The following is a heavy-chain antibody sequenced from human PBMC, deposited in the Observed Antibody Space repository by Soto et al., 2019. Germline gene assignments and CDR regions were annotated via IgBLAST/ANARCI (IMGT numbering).Heavy chain of an antibody. CDR1: GYTFTSYG. V-gene: IGHV1-18*01. CDR2: ISAYNGNT. Sequence: GASVKVSCKASGYTFTSYGISWVRQAPGQGLEWMGWISAYNGNTNYAQKLQGRVTMTTDTSTSTAYMELRSLRPDDPAVYYCARDDVYCCGGSFFLSVAYNEFDTWGQGTLVTVSS. D-gene: IGHD2-15*01. CDR3: ARDDVYCCGGSFFLSVAYNEFDT. J-gene: IGHJ5*02.